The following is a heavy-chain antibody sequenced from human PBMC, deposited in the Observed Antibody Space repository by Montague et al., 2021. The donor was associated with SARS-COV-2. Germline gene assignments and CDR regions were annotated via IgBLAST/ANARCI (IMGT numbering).Heavy chain of an antibody. CDR3: ARHPLGYCSSTSCYVG. D-gene: IGHD2-2*01. CDR2: IYDSGST. Sequence: SEALSLTCAVYGGSLSGYYWSWIRQPPGKGLEWIGSIYDSGSTYYSPSLKSRVTISVDTSKNQFSLKLSSVTAADTAVYYCARHPLGYCSSTSCYVGWGQGTLVTVSS. V-gene: IGHV4-34*01. J-gene: IGHJ4*02. CDR1: GGSLSGYY.